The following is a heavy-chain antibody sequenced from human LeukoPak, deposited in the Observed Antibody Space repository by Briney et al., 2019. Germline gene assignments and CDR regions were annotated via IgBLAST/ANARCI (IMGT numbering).Heavy chain of an antibody. CDR2: IIPILGIA. D-gene: IGHD3-22*01. CDR3: ARPYYYDSSKIYYYGMDV. CDR1: GGTFSSYA. V-gene: IGHV1-69*04. J-gene: IGHJ6*02. Sequence: SVKVSCKASGGTFSSYAISWVRQAPGQGLEWMGRIIPILGIANYAQKFQGRVTITADKSTSTAYMELSSLRSEDTAVYYCARPYYYDSSKIYYYGMDVWGQGTAVTVSS.